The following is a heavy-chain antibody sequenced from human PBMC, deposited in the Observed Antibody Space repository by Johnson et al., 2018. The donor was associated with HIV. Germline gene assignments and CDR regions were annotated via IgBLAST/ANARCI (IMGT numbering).Heavy chain of an antibody. CDR2: IFVGGDI. CDR3: AKGYIAAAGDGWDAFDI. D-gene: IGHD6-13*01. V-gene: IGHV3-66*01. Sequence: VQLVESGGGLVQPGGSLRLSCAASGFAVSNNHLSWVRQAPGKGLEWVSVIFVGGDIYYTDSVKGRFILSRDSSKNTLYLQMNSLRAEDTAVYYCAKGYIAAAGDGWDAFDIWGQGTMVTVSS. CDR1: GFAVSNNH. J-gene: IGHJ3*02.